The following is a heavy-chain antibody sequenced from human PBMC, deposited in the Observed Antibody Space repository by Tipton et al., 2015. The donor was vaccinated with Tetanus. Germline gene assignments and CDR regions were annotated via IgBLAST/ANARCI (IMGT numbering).Heavy chain of an antibody. CDR1: GDSVTSSY. Sequence: GLVKPSETLSLTCAVSGDSVTSSYWAWIRQPAGKGLEWVGRIYNSVKTNYNPSLKSRVTMSVNTSKNQFSLRLSSVTAADTALYYCARSQRVEDDAGGLDFLTGFYGDYWFDLWGRGIPVTVSS. J-gene: IGHJ5*02. CDR3: ARSQRVEDDAGGLDFLTGFYGDYWFDL. D-gene: IGHD3-9*01. V-gene: IGHV4-4*07. CDR2: IYNSVKT.